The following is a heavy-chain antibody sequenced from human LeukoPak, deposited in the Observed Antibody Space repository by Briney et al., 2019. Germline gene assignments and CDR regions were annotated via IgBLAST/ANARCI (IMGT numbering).Heavy chain of an antibody. D-gene: IGHD5-12*01. CDR2: IYPGDSDT. Sequence: GESLKISCKGSGYSFTSYWIGWVRQMPGKGLEWMGIIYPGDSDTRYSPSFQGQVTISADKSISTAYLQWSSLKASDTAMYYCARHPRVATIDDNWFDPWGQGTLVTVSS. J-gene: IGHJ5*02. V-gene: IGHV5-51*01. CDR3: ARHPRVATIDDNWFDP. CDR1: GYSFTSYW.